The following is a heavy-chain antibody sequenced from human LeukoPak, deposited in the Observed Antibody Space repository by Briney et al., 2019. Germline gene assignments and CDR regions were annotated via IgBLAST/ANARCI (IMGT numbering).Heavy chain of an antibody. CDR1: GYTFTSYG. V-gene: IGHV1-18*01. D-gene: IGHD2-15*01. J-gene: IGHJ6*02. CDR3: ARDSDCSGGSCYWPYYYYYYGMDV. CDR2: ISAYNGNT. Sequence: GASVKVSCKASGYTFTSYGISWVRQAPRQGLEWMGWISAYNGNTNYAQKLQGRVTMTTDTSTSTAYIELRSLRSDDTAVYYCARDSDCSGGSCYWPYYYYYYGMDVWGQGTTVTVSS.